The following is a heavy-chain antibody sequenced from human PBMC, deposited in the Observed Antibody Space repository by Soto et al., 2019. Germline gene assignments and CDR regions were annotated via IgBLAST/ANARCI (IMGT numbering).Heavy chain of an antibody. CDR3: ARWWSGSRQGFDP. Sequence: LSLTCTVSGGSISSGDYYWSWIRQHPGKGLEWIGYIYYSGSTYYNPSLKSRVTISVDTSKNQFSLKLSSVTAADTAVYYCARWWSGSRQGFDPWCQGTLVTVSS. CDR1: GGSISSGDYY. J-gene: IGHJ5*02. CDR2: IYYSGST. V-gene: IGHV4-31*03. D-gene: IGHD3-3*01.